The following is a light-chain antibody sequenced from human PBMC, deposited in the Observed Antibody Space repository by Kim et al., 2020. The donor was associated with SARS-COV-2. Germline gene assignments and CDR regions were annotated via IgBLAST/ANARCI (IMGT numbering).Light chain of an antibody. CDR1: QSVSKY. Sequence: PGESATLSCRASQSVSKYLAWYQQKPGQPPRILIYDASTRATGIPARFSGSGSGTDFTLTISTLQSEDFAAYYCQQRTNWPITFGQGTRLEIK. J-gene: IGKJ5*01. V-gene: IGKV3-11*01. CDR2: DAS. CDR3: QQRTNWPIT.